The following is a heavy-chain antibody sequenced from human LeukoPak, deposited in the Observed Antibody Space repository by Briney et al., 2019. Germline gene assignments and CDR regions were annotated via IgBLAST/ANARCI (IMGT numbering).Heavy chain of an antibody. D-gene: IGHD3-22*01. Sequence: PGGSLRLSCAASGFTFYDYAMHWVRQAPGKGVEWVSGISWNSGSIDYADSVKGRFTISRDNAKNSLYLQMNSLRAEDTALYYCAKDAASKYYYDSSGSLDYWGQGTLVTVSS. J-gene: IGHJ4*02. V-gene: IGHV3-9*01. CDR2: ISWNSGSI. CDR3: AKDAASKYYYDSSGSLDY. CDR1: GFTFYDYA.